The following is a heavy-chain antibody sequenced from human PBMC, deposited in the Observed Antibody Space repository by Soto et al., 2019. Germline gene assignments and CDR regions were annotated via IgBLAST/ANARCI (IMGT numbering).Heavy chain of an antibody. CDR3: AKDAISGDGIWLMDS. J-gene: IGHJ5*02. D-gene: IGHD4-17*01. Sequence: VQLLESGGGLVQPGGSLRLSCAASGFTFRNYAITWARQAPGKGLEWVSSLLRSGSSAYYADSVRGRFTISSDTSANSLYLQMDNLRAEDTAIYYCAKDAISGDGIWLMDSWGQGTVVTVSS. CDR1: GFTFRNYA. CDR2: LLRSGSSA. V-gene: IGHV3-23*01.